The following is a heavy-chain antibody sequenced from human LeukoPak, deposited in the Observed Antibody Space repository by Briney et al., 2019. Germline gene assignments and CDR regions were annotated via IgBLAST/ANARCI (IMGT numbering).Heavy chain of an antibody. CDR1: GFTFSSYA. Sequence: GGSLRLSCAASGFTFSSYAMHWVRQAPGKGLEGVAVISYDGSNKYYADSVKGRFTISRDNSKNTLYLQMNSLRAEDTAVYYCARWEWELLLFDYWGQGTLVTVSS. CDR3: ARWEWELLLFDY. V-gene: IGHV3-30-3*01. CDR2: ISYDGSNK. J-gene: IGHJ4*02. D-gene: IGHD1-26*01.